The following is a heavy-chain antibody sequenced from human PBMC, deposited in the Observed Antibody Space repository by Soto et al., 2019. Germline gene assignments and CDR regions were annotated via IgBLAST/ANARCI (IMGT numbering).Heavy chain of an antibody. Sequence: SETLSLTCTVSGGSISSSSYYWGWIRQPPGKGLEWIGRIYTSGSTNYNPSLKSRVTMSVDTSKNQFSLKLSSVTAADTAVYYCATGSSSLAHPNWGQGTLVTVSS. D-gene: IGHD6-6*01. V-gene: IGHV4-39*07. CDR3: ATGSSSLAHPN. J-gene: IGHJ4*02. CDR2: IYTSGST. CDR1: GGSISSSSYY.